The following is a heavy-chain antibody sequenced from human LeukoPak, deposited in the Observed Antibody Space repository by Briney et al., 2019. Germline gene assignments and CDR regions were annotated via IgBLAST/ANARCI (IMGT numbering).Heavy chain of an antibody. D-gene: IGHD2-15*01. V-gene: IGHV4-34*01. CDR3: ARVLAAWAFYYYYGMDV. CDR1: GGSFSGYY. Sequence: SETLSLTCAVYGGSFSGYYWSWIRQPPGKGLEWIGEISHSGSTNYNPSLKSRVTISVDTSKNQFSLKLSSVTAADTAVYYCARVLAAWAFYYYYGMDVWGQGTTVTVSS. CDR2: ISHSGST. J-gene: IGHJ6*02.